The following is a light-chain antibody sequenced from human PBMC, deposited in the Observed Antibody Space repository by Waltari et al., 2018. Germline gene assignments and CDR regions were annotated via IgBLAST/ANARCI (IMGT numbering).Light chain of an antibody. Sequence: SYELTQPPSVSVSPGQTARITCSGDALPKKSAYWYQQKSGQAPVLVIYEDSKRPSGIPERFSGSSSGTMATLTISGAQVEDEADYYCYSTDSSGPFGGGTKLTVL. V-gene: IGLV3-10*01. CDR3: YSTDSSGP. CDR2: EDS. CDR1: ALPKKS. J-gene: IGLJ2*01.